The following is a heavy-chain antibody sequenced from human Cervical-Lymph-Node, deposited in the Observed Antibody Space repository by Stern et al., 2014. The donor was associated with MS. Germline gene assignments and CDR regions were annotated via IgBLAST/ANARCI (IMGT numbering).Heavy chain of an antibody. CDR3: ARDFTY. CDR2: IYPSGDT. J-gene: IGHJ4*02. CDR1: AGSIGSDTYY. V-gene: IGHV4-61*02. Sequence: QLQLQESGPGQVRPSQTLSLTCTVSAGSIGSDTYYWSWIRQPAGKGLEWIGRIYPSGDTEYNPSLKSRVTLSEGTSKMQSSLHLGSVTAADTAVYYCARDFTYWGQGALVTVSS.